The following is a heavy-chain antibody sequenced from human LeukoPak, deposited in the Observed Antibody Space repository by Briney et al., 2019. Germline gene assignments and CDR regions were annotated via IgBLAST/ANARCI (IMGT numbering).Heavy chain of an antibody. CDR2: IVHIGTGT. J-gene: IGHJ4*02. D-gene: IGHD4-17*01. Sequence: GGSLRLSSAASEFTFSSHDMRWVRQAPGKGLEWVSSIVHIGTGTYYADSVKGRFTISRDNSKNTLFLQMNSLSAEDTAVYYCTRLALVTTSGAFSDYWGQGTLVTVSS. V-gene: IGHV3-23*01. CDR1: EFTFSSHD. CDR3: TRLALVTTSGAFSDY.